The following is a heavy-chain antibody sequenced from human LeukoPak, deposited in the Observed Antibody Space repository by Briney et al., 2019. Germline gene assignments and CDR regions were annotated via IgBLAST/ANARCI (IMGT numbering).Heavy chain of an antibody. CDR3: SRLIAARTPYYFDY. D-gene: IGHD6-6*01. CDR1: GFTFSSNA. Sequence: PGGSLRLSCAASGFTFSSNAMSWVRQAPGKGLEWVSGINYSGGSTYYADSVKGRFTISRDNSKNTLYLQMSNLRAEDTAVYYCSRLIAARTPYYFDYWGQGTLVTVSS. CDR2: INYSGGST. V-gene: IGHV3-23*01. J-gene: IGHJ4*02.